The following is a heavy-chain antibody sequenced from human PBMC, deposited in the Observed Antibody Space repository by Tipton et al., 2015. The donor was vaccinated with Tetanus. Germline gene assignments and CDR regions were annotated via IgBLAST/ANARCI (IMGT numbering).Heavy chain of an antibody. CDR1: GYIFTNYG. Sequence: QLVQSGSELKKPGASVKISCKASGYIFTNYGMNWVRQAPGQGLEWVGSINTNFGNPTYAQEFTGRFVLSLDKAVSTAYLQISSLKAEDTAIYYCAKRGYGHFDYWGQGTLVTVSS. D-gene: IGHD2-15*01. CDR3: AKRGYGHFDY. CDR2: INTNFGNP. J-gene: IGHJ4*02. V-gene: IGHV7-4-1*02.